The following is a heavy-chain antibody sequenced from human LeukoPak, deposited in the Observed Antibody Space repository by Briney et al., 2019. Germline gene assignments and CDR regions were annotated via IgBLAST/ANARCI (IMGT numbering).Heavy chain of an antibody. CDR1: GGSISSGGYS. D-gene: IGHD3-22*01. V-gene: IGHV4-30-2*01. Sequence: MSSETLSLTCAVSGGSISSGGYSWSWIRQPPGKGLEWIGYIYHSGSTYYNPSLKSRVTIPVDRSKNQFSLKLSSVTAADTAVYYCARDSSGSADYWGQGTLVTVSS. J-gene: IGHJ4*02. CDR2: IYHSGST. CDR3: ARDSSGSADY.